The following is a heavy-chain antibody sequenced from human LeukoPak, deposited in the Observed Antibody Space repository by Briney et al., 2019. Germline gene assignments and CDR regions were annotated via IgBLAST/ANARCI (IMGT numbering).Heavy chain of an antibody. D-gene: IGHD3-22*01. Sequence: SETLSLTCAVYGGSFSGYYWSWIRQPPGKGLEWIGEINHSGSTNYNPSLKSRVTISVDTSKNQFSLKLSSVTAADTAVYYCARDGKYYDSSGYSDYWGQGTLVTVSS. V-gene: IGHV4-34*01. CDR1: GGSFSGYY. CDR2: INHSGST. J-gene: IGHJ4*02. CDR3: ARDGKYYDSSGYSDY.